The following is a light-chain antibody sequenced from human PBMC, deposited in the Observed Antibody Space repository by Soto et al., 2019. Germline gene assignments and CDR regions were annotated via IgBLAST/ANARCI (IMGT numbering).Light chain of an antibody. V-gene: IGKV3-15*01. J-gene: IGKJ1*01. CDR3: QQYRSWLRT. Sequence: IGLKQSPGTLSLSPRERVILSCRASQSVDISLAWYQQKPGQAPRLLIYGASTRATDMPGTFSGRGSGTEFTLTITSLRPEDFGVYYCQQYRSWLRTFGQGTKVDI. CDR2: GAS. CDR1: QSVDIS.